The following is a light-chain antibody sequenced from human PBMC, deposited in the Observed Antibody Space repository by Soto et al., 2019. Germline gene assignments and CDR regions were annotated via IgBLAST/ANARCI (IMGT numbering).Light chain of an antibody. V-gene: IGKV3-15*01. CDR3: QQYEKWPLT. J-gene: IGKJ4*01. CDR1: QTVSSS. Sequence: EIVMTQSPGTLSVSPGESAALSCRASQTVSSSLAWYQQKPGQAPRLLIYGASTRATGIPARFSGSGSGTEFTLTISSLQSEDSAVYHCQQYEKWPLTFGGGTKVDIK. CDR2: GAS.